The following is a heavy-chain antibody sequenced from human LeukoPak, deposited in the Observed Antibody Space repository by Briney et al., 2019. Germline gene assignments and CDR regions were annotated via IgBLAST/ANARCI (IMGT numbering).Heavy chain of an antibody. CDR2: INWNGGST. J-gene: IGHJ4*02. CDR3: ARGLTYYYDSSGPLINDY. CDR1: GFTFDDYG. V-gene: IGHV3-20*04. D-gene: IGHD3-22*01. Sequence: PGGSLRLSCAASGFTFDDYGMSWVRQAPGKGLEWASGINWNGGSTGYADSVKGRFTISRDNAKNSLYLQMNSLRAEDTALYYCARGLTYYYDSSGPLINDYWGQGTLVTVSS.